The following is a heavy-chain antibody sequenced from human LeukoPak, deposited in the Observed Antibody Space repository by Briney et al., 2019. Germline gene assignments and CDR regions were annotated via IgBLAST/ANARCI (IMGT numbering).Heavy chain of an antibody. Sequence: SQTLSLTCAISGDSVSGNSAAWNWIRQSPSRGLEWLGRTYYRSKWYNDYAESVKSRIFINSDTSKNHFSLHLNSVAPEDTAVYYCASGWALNYWGQGTLVAVSS. D-gene: IGHD1-26*01. V-gene: IGHV6-1*01. J-gene: IGHJ4*02. CDR3: ASGWALNY. CDR2: TYYRSKWYN. CDR1: GDSVSGNSAA.